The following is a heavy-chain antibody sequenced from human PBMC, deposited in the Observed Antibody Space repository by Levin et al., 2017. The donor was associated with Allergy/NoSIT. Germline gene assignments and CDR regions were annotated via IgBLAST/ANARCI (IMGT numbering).Heavy chain of an antibody. CDR2: IYYSGST. CDR1: GGSISSYY. CDR3: ARDGRGVSGRPPFDY. V-gene: IGHV4-59*01. J-gene: IGHJ4*02. D-gene: IGHD2-8*01. Sequence: SETLSLTCTVSGGSISSYYWSWIRQPPGKGPEWIGYIYYSGSTNYNPSLQSRVTISIDTSKNQFSLKLRSVTADTAVYYCARDGRGVSGRPPFDYWGQGTLVTVSS.